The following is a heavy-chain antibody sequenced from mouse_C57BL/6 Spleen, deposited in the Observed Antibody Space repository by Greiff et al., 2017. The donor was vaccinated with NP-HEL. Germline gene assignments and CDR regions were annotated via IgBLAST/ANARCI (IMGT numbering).Heavy chain of an antibody. D-gene: IGHD2-3*01. Sequence: QVQLKQSGAELARPGASVKLSCKASGYTFTSYGISWVKQRPGQGLEWIGEIYPRSGNTYYNEKFKGSATLTADKSSSTAYMELLSLTSEDSAVYFCARTLDVYYSYYFDYWGQGTTLTVSS. CDR2: IYPRSGNT. CDR3: ARTLDVYYSYYFDY. V-gene: IGHV1-81*01. J-gene: IGHJ2*01. CDR1: GYTFTSYG.